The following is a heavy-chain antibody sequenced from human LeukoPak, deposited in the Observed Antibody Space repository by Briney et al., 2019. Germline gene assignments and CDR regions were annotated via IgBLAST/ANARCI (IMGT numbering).Heavy chain of an antibody. V-gene: IGHV3-43*02. CDR1: GFNVAAYA. D-gene: IGHD3-10*01. CDR2: ISGDSDNK. Sequence: PGGSLRLSCAASGFNVAAYAMYWVRQPPGKSLEWVSLISGDSDNKYSAASVKGRFAISRDKSKNSLYLQMNSLTTEDTALYYCAIAYESGSFYRAFAYWGQGALVTVSS. J-gene: IGHJ4*02. CDR3: AIAYESGSFYRAFAY.